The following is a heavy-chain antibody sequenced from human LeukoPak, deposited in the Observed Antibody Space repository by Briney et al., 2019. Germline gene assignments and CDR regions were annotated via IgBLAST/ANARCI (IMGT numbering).Heavy chain of an antibody. CDR1: EFTFSRYA. CDR2: ISGTGGST. Sequence: GGSLRLSCAASEFTFSRYAMSWVRQAPGKGLEWVSTISGTGGSTYYADSVKGRFTISRDNSKNTMYLQMNSLRAEDTAVYYCAKFQANYYDSSGYGCFDYWGQGTLVTVSS. D-gene: IGHD3-22*01. V-gene: IGHV3-23*01. CDR3: AKFQANYYDSSGYGCFDY. J-gene: IGHJ4*02.